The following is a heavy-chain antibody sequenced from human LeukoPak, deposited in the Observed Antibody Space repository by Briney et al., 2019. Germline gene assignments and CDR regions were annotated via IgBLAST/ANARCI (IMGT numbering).Heavy chain of an antibody. V-gene: IGHV3-23*01. CDR3: ARDLLDCSSTSCYHATDY. CDR1: GFTFSSCA. CDR2: ITGSGGST. D-gene: IGHD2-2*01. J-gene: IGHJ4*02. Sequence: GGSLRLSCAASGFTFSSCAVNWVRQAPGKGLEWVSAITGSGGSTYYADSVKGLFTISRDNSKNTLYLQMNSLRAEDTAVYYCARDLLDCSSTSCYHATDYWGQGTLVTVSS.